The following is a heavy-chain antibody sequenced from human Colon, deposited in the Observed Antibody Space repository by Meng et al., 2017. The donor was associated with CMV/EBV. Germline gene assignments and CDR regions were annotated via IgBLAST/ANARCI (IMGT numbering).Heavy chain of an antibody. CDR2: INPNSGGS. J-gene: IGHJ4*02. V-gene: IGHV1-2*06. Sequence: CTASGHTFADYYLHWVRQAPGQGPEWMGRINPNSGGSNSAKMFQGRVTLTRDTSINTVYMELSSLRSDDTAVYYCASYGSGTSSIFDYWGQGTLVTVSS. D-gene: IGHD3-10*01. CDR1: GHTFADYY. CDR3: ASYGSGTSSIFDY.